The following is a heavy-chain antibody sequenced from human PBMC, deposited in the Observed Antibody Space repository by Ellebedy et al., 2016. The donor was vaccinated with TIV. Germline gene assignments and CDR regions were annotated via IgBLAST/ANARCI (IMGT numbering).Heavy chain of an antibody. CDR1: GGSISSSNW. D-gene: IGHD2-2*01. CDR2: IYHSGST. J-gene: IGHJ5*02. CDR3: AREGGARGRYCSSTSCYPLGGYNWFDP. Sequence: SETLSLTXAVSGGSISSSNWWSWVRQPPGKGLEWIGEIYHSGSTNYNPSLKSRVTISVDKSKNQFSLKLSSVTAADTAVYYCAREGGARGRYCSSTSCYPLGGYNWFDPWGQGTLVTVSS. V-gene: IGHV4-4*02.